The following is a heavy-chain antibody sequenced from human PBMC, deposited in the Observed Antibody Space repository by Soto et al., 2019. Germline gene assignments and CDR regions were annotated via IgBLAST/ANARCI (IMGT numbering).Heavy chain of an antibody. Sequence: GGSLRLSCAASGFTFSSYGMHWVRQAPGKGLEWVAVISYDGSNKYYADSVKGRFTISRDNSKNTLYLQMNSLRAEDTAVYYCAKDGGTSCCLFNYWDQGTLGTVS. V-gene: IGHV3-30*18. CDR3: AKDGGTSCCLFNY. D-gene: IGHD2-2*01. CDR2: ISYDGSNK. J-gene: IGHJ4*02. CDR1: GFTFSSYG.